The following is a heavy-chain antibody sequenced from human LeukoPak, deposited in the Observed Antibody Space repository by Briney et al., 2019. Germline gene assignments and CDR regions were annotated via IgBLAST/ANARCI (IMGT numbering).Heavy chain of an antibody. CDR3: ATTRKWFDY. J-gene: IGHJ4*02. CDR1: GFTFSDYY. Sequence: GGSLRLSCAASGFTFSDYYMSWIRQAPGKGLECISYISSDGSTNYYADSVKGRFTISRDNAKNSLFLQMNSLRAEDTAVYYCATTRKWFDYWGQGTLVTVSS. V-gene: IGHV3-11*01. D-gene: IGHD1-1*01. CDR2: ISSDGSTN.